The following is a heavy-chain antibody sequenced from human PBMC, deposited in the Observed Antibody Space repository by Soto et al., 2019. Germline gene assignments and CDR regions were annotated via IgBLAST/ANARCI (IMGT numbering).Heavy chain of an antibody. CDR1: GYTLTELS. CDR2: FDPEDGET. CDR3: ATVLLRDFWSGYLPNWFDP. V-gene: IGHV1-24*01. Sequence: GASVKVSCKVSGYTLTELSMHWVRQAPGKGLEWMGGFDPEDGETIYAQKFQGRVTMTEDTSTDTAYMELSSLRSEDTAVYYCATVLLRDFWSGYLPNWFDPWGQGTLVTVSS. J-gene: IGHJ5*02. D-gene: IGHD3-3*01.